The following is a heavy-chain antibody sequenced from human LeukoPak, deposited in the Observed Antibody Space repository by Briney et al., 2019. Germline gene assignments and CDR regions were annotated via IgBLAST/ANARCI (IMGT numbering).Heavy chain of an antibody. V-gene: IGHV4-59*01. CDR3: ARAGSGYCPYYAFDI. Sequence: SETLSLTCTVSGGSISSYYWSWIRQPPGKELEWIGYIYYSGSTNYNPSLKSRVTLSVDTSKNQFSLKLSSVTAADTAVYYCARAGSGYCPYYAFDIWGQGTMVTVSS. CDR1: GGSISSYY. D-gene: IGHD3-22*01. CDR2: IYYSGST. J-gene: IGHJ3*02.